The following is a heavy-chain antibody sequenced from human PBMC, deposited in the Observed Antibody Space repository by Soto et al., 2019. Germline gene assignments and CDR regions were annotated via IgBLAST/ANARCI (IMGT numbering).Heavy chain of an antibody. CDR1: ISPINSRYS. Sequence: SETQSLTCTVSISPINSRYSLACTRHTPGNGLDCVASIDHSRSTHYNPSLTRRATISVDTSTTQLSLGLSSVTAADTAIYYCARNTTGGNFDYWGQGTQVTASS. V-gene: IGHV4-38-2*02. CDR3: ARNTTGGNFDY. D-gene: IGHD1-1*01. CDR2: IDHSRST. J-gene: IGHJ4*02.